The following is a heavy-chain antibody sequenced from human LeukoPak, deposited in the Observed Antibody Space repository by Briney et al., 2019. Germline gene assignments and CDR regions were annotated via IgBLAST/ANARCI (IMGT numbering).Heavy chain of an antibody. D-gene: IGHD3-22*01. V-gene: IGHV4-30-4*01. J-gene: IGHJ4*02. CDR2: IYYSGST. CDR1: GCSISSGDYY. CDR3: ARGVDYYDGSGYSFTGSFFDY. Sequence: PSQTLSLTCTVSGCSISSGDYYWSWIRQPPGKGLEWIGYIYYSGSTYYHPSPKSRVTISVATSKNQFSLKLSSMTAADTAVYYCARGVDYYDGSGYSFTGSFFDYWGQGTLVTVSS.